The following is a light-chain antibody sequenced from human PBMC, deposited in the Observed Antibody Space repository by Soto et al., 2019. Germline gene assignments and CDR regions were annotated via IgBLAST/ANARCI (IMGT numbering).Light chain of an antibody. J-gene: IGKJ4*01. CDR2: GAF. CDR3: QQYKNWPPLT. CDR1: QSVSYN. V-gene: IGKV3-15*01. Sequence: EIVMTQSPATLSVSPGGTAILSCRDSQSVSYNLAWYQQKPGQGPRLLIYGAFTRATGIPARFSGSGSGTEFTLTISSLQSEDFAVYYCQQYKNWPPLTFGGGTKVEIK.